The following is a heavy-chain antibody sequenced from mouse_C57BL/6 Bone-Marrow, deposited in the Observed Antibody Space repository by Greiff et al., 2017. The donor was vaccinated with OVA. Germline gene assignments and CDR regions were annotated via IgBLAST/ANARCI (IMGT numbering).Heavy chain of an antibody. CDR3: ARYYYGSSYDGYFDY. CDR1: GYAFSSSW. D-gene: IGHD1-1*01. V-gene: IGHV1-82*01. Sequence: VQLQQSGPELVKPGASVKISCKASGYAFSSSWMNWVKQRPGKGLEWIGRIYPGDGDTNYNGKFKGKATLTADKSSSTAYMQLSSLTSEDSAVYFCARYYYGSSYDGYFDYWGQGTTLTVSS. CDR2: IYPGDGDT. J-gene: IGHJ2*01.